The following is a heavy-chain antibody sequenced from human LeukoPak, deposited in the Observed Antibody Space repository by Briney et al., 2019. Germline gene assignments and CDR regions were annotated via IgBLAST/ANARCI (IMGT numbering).Heavy chain of an antibody. V-gene: IGHV1-46*01. CDR2: INPSGGST. J-gene: IGHJ6*02. D-gene: IGHD3-3*01. Sequence: ASLKVSCKASGYTFTSYYMHWVRQAPGQGLEWMGIINPSGGSTSYAQKFQGRVTMTKDTSTSTVYLELSSLRSEDTAVYYCARVRITIFGVVTPYGMDVWGQGTTVTVSS. CDR1: GYTFTSYY. CDR3: ARVRITIFGVVTPYGMDV.